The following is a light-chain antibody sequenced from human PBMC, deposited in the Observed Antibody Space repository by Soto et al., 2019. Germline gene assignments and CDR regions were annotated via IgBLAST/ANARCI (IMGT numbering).Light chain of an antibody. CDR1: SSNIGAGYD. Sequence: QSVLTQPPSVSGAPGQRVTISCTGSSSNIGAGYDVHWYQQLPGTAPKLLIYGNNNRPSGVPDRFSGSKSGTSASLAITGLQAEDEADYYCQSYDSSLSGWVFGGGPKVTVL. CDR2: GNN. CDR3: QSYDSSLSGWV. J-gene: IGLJ3*02. V-gene: IGLV1-40*01.